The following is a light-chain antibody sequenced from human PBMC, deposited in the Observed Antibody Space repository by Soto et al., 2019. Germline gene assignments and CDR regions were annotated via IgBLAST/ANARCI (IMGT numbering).Light chain of an antibody. CDR3: QQVNGYPFT. Sequence: EIQLTQSPSFLSASVGDRVTITCRASQGISTSLAWYQQKPGKAPKLLIYGASTLQSGVPSRFSGSGSGTEFTLTISSLQPEDFATYSCQQVNGYPFTFGGGAKVEL. J-gene: IGKJ4*01. V-gene: IGKV1-9*01. CDR1: QGISTS. CDR2: GAS.